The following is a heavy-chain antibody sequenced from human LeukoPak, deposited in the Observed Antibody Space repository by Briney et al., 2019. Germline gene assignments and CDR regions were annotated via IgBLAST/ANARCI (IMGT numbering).Heavy chain of an antibody. D-gene: IGHD1-7*01. V-gene: IGHV3-74*01. CDR1: GFTLSDSW. CDR2: ISPDGRNI. CDR3: VRDAWGTIPYDS. Sequence: GGSLRLSCAASGFTLSDSWMNWVRQAPGKGPAWVSHISPDGRNIAYADSVKGRFTISRDSAKNTLYLQMNSLRVGDTALYYCVRDAWGTIPYDSWGQGTLVTVSS. J-gene: IGHJ4*02.